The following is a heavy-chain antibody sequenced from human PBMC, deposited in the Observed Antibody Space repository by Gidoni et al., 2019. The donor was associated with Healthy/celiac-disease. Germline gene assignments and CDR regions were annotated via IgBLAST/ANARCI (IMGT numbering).Heavy chain of an antibody. CDR1: GFSLSTSGMC. Sequence: QVTLRESGPALVKPTQTRTLTCTFSGFSLSTSGMCVSWIRQPPGKALEWLARIDWDDDKYYSTSLKTRLTISKDTSKNQVVLTMTNMDPVDTATYYCARIGGFEYGMDVWGQGTTVTVSS. CDR2: IDWDDDK. J-gene: IGHJ6*02. D-gene: IGHD1-26*01. V-gene: IGHV2-70*15. CDR3: ARIGGFEYGMDV.